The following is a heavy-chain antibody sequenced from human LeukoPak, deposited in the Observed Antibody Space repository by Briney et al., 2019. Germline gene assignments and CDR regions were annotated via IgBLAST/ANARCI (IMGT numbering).Heavy chain of an antibody. Sequence: ASVKVSCKASGYTFTSYYMHWVRQAPGQGLEWMGIINPSGGSTSYAQKFQGSVTMTRDTSTSTVYMELSSLRSEDTAVYYCARKLEAAYSSRHSDAFDIWGQGTMVTVSS. V-gene: IGHV1-46*01. J-gene: IGHJ3*02. D-gene: IGHD6-19*01. CDR2: INPSGGST. CDR1: GYTFTSYY. CDR3: ARKLEAAYSSRHSDAFDI.